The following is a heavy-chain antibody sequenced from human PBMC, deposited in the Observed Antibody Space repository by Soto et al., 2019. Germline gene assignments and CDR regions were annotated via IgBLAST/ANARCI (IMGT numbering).Heavy chain of an antibody. CDR3: ATFRFCTRTSCYGREGGF. J-gene: IGHJ4*02. CDR1: GFTFSSYA. CDR2: MSGGGGYI. V-gene: IGHV3-23*01. Sequence: EVQLLESGGGLVQPGGSLRLSCAASGFTFSSYAMSWVRQAPGKGMEWVSTMSGGGGYIYYVDSVEGRFAISRDNSKNTLYLQMADLRAEDTAVYYCATFRFCTRTSCYGREGGFWGQGTLVTVSS. D-gene: IGHD2-2*01.